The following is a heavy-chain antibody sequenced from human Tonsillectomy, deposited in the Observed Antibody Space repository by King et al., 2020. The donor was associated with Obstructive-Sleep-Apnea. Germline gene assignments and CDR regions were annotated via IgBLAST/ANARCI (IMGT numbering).Heavy chain of an antibody. CDR2: IKSKTDGGTT. V-gene: IGHV3-15*01. CDR3: TTAVGATPLYDAFDI. CDR1: GFTFSNAW. J-gene: IGHJ3*02. D-gene: IGHD1-26*01. Sequence: QLVQSGGGLVKPGGSLRLSCAASGFTFSNAWMSWVRQAPGKGLEWVGRIKSKTDGGTTDYASPVKGRLPISRDDSKNKLYLQMTSLKTEDTAVYYCTTAVGATPLYDAFDIWGQGTMVTVSS.